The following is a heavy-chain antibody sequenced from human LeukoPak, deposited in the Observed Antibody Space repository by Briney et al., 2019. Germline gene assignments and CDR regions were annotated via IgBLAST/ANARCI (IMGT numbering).Heavy chain of an antibody. Sequence: PGRSLRLSCAASGFTFSNYGMHWVRQAPGKGLEWVSAIWDNGSNTYYADSVKGRFTISRDNSKNTLFLQMNSLRAEDTAVYYWAGECSSRDGSFDYWGQGALVTVSS. CDR2: IWDNGSNT. V-gene: IGHV3-33*01. J-gene: IGHJ4*02. CDR1: GFTFSNYG. D-gene: IGHD5-24*01. CDR3: AGECSSRDGSFDY.